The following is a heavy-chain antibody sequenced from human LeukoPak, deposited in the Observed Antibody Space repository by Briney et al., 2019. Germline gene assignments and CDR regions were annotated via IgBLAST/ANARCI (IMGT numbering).Heavy chain of an antibody. V-gene: IGHV3-7*01. J-gene: IGHJ4*02. CDR3: ARFRGSWYKGVHFDY. CDR1: GFTFSSYA. CDR2: IKQDGSEK. Sequence: PGGSLRLSCAASGFTFSSYAMSWVRQAPGKGLEWVANIKQDGSEKYYVDSVKGRFTISRDNAKNSLFLQMNSLRAEDTAVYYCARFRGSWYKGVHFDYWGQGTLVTVSS. D-gene: IGHD6-13*01.